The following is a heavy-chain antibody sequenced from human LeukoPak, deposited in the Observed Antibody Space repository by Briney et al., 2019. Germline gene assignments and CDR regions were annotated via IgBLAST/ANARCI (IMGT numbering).Heavy chain of an antibody. CDR3: AKDEDYYGSGAYDY. D-gene: IGHD3-10*01. V-gene: IGHV4-4*07. Sequence: SETLSLTCTVSGGSISSYYWSWIRQPAGKGLEWIGRTHTSGSTNYNPSLKSRVTMSVDQSKNQFLLRLSSVTAEDTAVYYCAKDEDYYGSGAYDYWGQGTLVTVSS. J-gene: IGHJ4*02. CDR1: GGSISSYY. CDR2: THTSGST.